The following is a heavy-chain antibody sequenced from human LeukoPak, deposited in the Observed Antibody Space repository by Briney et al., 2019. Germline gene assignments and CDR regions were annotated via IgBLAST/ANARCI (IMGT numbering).Heavy chain of an antibody. CDR1: GFTLSSYS. CDR3: ATLAANDAFDI. CDR2: ISSSSSYI. Sequence: GGSLRLSCAASGFTLSSYSMNWVRQAPGKGLEWVSSISSSSSYIYYADSVKGRFTISRDNSKNTLYLQMNSLRAEDTAVYYCATLAANDAFDIWGQGTMVTVSS. D-gene: IGHD6-25*01. V-gene: IGHV3-21*01. J-gene: IGHJ3*02.